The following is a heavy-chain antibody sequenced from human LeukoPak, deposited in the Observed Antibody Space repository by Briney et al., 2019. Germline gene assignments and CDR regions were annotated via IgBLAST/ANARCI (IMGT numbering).Heavy chain of an antibody. D-gene: IGHD4-17*01. Sequence: GGSLRLSCGASGFTFSSYWVRWVRHAPGKGLVWVSRIRTDGSNTNYADSVKGRFTISSDNAKNTLYLQMNSLRAEDAAVYYCARVDYGDYVWIPVYFDYWGQGTLVTVSS. V-gene: IGHV3-74*01. CDR1: GFTFSSYW. CDR3: ARVDYGDYVWIPVYFDY. CDR2: IRTDGSNT. J-gene: IGHJ4*02.